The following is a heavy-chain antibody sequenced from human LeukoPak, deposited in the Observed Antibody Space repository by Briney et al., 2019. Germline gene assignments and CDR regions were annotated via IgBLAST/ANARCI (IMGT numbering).Heavy chain of an antibody. J-gene: IGHJ4*02. Sequence: GGSLRLSCTSSGFTFGDYSMTWVRQAPGKGLEWVGFIRSKAYGGTTEYAASVKGRFTISRDDSRSIAYLQMNSLKTEDTAVYHCASRSGRQWLPYFDYWGQGTLVTVSS. CDR2: IRSKAYGGTT. V-gene: IGHV3-49*04. CDR3: ASRSGRQWLPYFDY. CDR1: GFTFGDYS. D-gene: IGHD1-26*01.